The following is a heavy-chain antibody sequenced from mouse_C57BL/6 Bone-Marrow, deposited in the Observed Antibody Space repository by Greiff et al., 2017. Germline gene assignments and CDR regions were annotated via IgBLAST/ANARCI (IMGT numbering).Heavy chain of an antibody. J-gene: IGHJ4*01. CDR1: GFTFSDYG. CDR3: ARQLSYAMDY. D-gene: IGHD3-2*02. V-gene: IGHV5-15*01. CDR2: ISNLAYSI. Sequence: EVKVVESGGGLVQPGGSLKLSCAASGFTFSDYGMAWVRQAPRKGPEWVAFISNLAYSIYYADTVTGRFTISRENAKITLYLEMSSLRSEDTAMYYCARQLSYAMDYWGQGTSVTVSS.